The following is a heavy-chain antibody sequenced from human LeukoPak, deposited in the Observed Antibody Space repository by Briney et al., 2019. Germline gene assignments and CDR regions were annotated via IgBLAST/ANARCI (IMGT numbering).Heavy chain of an antibody. V-gene: IGHV4-59*08. CDR3: ARHYCGGDCYWALTYEPYAFDI. CDR1: GGSFSGYY. Sequence: TSETLSLTCAVYGGSFSGYYWSWIRQPPGKGLEWIGYIYYSGGTNYNPSLKSRVTISVDTSKNQFSLKLSSVTAADTAVYYCARHYCGGDCYWALTYEPYAFDIWGQGTMVTVSS. J-gene: IGHJ3*02. CDR2: IYYSGGT. D-gene: IGHD2-21*02.